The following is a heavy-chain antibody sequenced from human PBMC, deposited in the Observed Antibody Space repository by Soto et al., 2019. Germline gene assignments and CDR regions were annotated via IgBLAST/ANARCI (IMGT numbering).Heavy chain of an antibody. J-gene: IGHJ5*02. V-gene: IGHV1-46*03. CDR2: INPRSGDT. D-gene: IGHD3-3*01. Sequence: QVHLVQSGAEVRMPGASVKVSCKASGYTFTDYFMHWVRQAPGQGLAWMGIINPRSGDTGYAQKFQCRVIMTTETSTNTVSMELSGLALEYTAIYYCARGGCYTSICFSSWFDPGGQGTLVTVSS. CDR1: GYTFTDYF. CDR3: ARGGCYTSICFSSWFDP.